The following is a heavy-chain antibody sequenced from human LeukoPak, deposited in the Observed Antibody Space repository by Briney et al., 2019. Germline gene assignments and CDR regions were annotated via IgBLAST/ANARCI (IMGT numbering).Heavy chain of an antibody. V-gene: IGHV3-73*01. CDR3: TGTYGGPDY. J-gene: IGHJ4*02. CDR1: GFTFSGSA. Sequence: SGGSLRLSCAASGFTFSGSALHWVRQASGKGLEWVGRIRSKANSYATAYAASVKGRFTISRDDSKNTAYLQINSLKTEDTAVYYCTGTYGGPDYWGQGTLVTVSS. CDR2: IRSKANSYAT. D-gene: IGHD4-23*01.